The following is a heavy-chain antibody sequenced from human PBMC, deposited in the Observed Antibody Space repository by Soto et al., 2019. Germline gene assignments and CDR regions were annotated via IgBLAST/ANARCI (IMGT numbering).Heavy chain of an antibody. CDR1: GFTFSNYG. Sequence: LRLSCAASGFTFSNYGMHWVRQAPGKGLEWVAIIWHDGNNKYYADSVRGRFIISRDNSKNRLYPQMNSLRAEDTAVYYCASDLVGASDSYGLDVWGQGTPVTVSS. J-gene: IGHJ6*02. V-gene: IGHV3-33*01. CDR3: ASDLVGASDSYGLDV. CDR2: IWHDGNNK. D-gene: IGHD1-26*01.